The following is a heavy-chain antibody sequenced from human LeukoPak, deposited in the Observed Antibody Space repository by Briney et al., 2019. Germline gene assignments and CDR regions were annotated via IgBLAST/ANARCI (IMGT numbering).Heavy chain of an antibody. CDR2: IMPIFGTP. Sequence: SVKVSCKASGGTFSSNAISWVRQAPGQGLEWMGGIMPIFGTPTYAQKFQGRVTFTADKSTSTTYMELSSLRSEDTAIYYCARPEGGGSWGWFDPWGQGTLVTASS. V-gene: IGHV1-69*06. CDR1: GGTFSSNA. CDR3: ARPEGGGSWGWFDP. J-gene: IGHJ5*02. D-gene: IGHD2-15*01.